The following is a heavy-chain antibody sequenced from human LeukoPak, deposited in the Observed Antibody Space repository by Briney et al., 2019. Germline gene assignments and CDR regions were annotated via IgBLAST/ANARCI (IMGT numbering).Heavy chain of an antibody. D-gene: IGHD1-26*01. CDR1: GDSISSYY. Sequence: SETLSLTCTVSGDSISSYYWSWIRQPPGKGLEWIGYIYYSGSTNYNPSLKSRVTISVGTSKNQFSLKLSSVTAADTAVYYCARERGSYSSYFDYWGQGTLVTVSS. CDR2: IYYSGST. V-gene: IGHV4-59*01. J-gene: IGHJ4*02. CDR3: ARERGSYSSYFDY.